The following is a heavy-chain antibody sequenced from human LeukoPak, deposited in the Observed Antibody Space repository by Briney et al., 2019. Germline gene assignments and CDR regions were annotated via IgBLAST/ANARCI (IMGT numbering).Heavy chain of an antibody. CDR2: ISSTSSTI. D-gene: IGHD5-18*01. CDR3: AREERGFSYGFLAYYYYMDV. CDR1: GFTFTTYS. V-gene: IGHV3-48*01. Sequence: TGGSLRLSCAASGFTFTTYSVNWVRQAPGKGLEWISYISSTSSTIYYADSVKGRFTISRDNAKNSLYLQMNSLRAEDTAVYYCAREERGFSYGFLAYYYYMDVWGKGTTVTVSS. J-gene: IGHJ6*03.